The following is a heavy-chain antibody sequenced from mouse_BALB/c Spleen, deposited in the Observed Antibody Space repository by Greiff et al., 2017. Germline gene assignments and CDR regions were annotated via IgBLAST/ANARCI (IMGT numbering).Heavy chain of an antibody. Sequence: EVKLEESGGDLVKPGGSLKLSCAASGFTFSSYGMSWVRQTPDKRLEWVATISSGGSYTYYPDSVKGRFTISRDNAKNTLYLQMSSLKSEDTAMYYCARRDYDYGYAMDYWGQGTSVTVSS. CDR2: ISSGGSYT. J-gene: IGHJ4*01. CDR1: GFTFSSYG. CDR3: ARRDYDYGYAMDY. D-gene: IGHD2-4*01. V-gene: IGHV5-6*02.